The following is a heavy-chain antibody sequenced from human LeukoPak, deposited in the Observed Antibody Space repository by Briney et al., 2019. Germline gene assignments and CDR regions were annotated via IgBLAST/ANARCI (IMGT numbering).Heavy chain of an antibody. J-gene: IGHJ4*02. CDR2: ISYDGSNK. V-gene: IGHV3-30*04. D-gene: IGHD6-19*01. Sequence: PGGSLRLSCTASGFTFGDYAMSWVRQAPGKGLEWVAVISYDGSNKYYADSMKGRFTISRDNSKNTLYLQMNSLRAEDTAVYYCAKDMVRGWSQFDYWGQGTLVTVSS. CDR1: GFTFGDYA. CDR3: AKDMVRGWSQFDY.